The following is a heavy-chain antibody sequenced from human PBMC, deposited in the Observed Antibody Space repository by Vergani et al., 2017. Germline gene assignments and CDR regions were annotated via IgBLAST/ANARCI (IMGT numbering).Heavy chain of an antibody. CDR3: AGPQGTSAYYYGGFDD. J-gene: IGHJ4*02. Sequence: EVQLLESGGGLVQPGGSLRLSCAASGFTFSTYAMTWVRQAPGKGLEWVSTISSDGGSTYYADSVKGRCTITRDNSKNTLSLQMNSLTAEDTAIYYCAGPQGTSAYYYGGFDDWGQGILVTVSS. CDR1: GFTFSTYA. V-gene: IGHV3-23*01. CDR2: ISSDGGST. D-gene: IGHD3-22*01.